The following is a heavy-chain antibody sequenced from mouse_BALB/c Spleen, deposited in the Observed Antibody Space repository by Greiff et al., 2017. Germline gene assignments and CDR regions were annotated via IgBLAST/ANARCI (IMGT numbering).Heavy chain of an antibody. CDR3: ARELLMDY. V-gene: IGHV1-82*01. J-gene: IGHJ4*01. CDR1: GYAFSSSW. D-gene: IGHD2-1*01. Sequence: QVQLKQSGPELVKPGASVKISCKASGYAFSSSWMNWVKQRPGQGLEWIGRIYPGDGDTNYNGKFKGKATLTADKSSSTAYMQLSSLTSVDSAVYFCARELLMDYWGQGTSVTVSS. CDR2: IYPGDGDT.